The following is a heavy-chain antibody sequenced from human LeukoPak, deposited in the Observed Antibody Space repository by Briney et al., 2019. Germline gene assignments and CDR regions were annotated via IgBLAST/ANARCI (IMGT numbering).Heavy chain of an antibody. J-gene: IGHJ3*02. CDR1: GFTFSSYS. CDR2: ISSSSSTI. CDR3: AGQIWSRGAFDI. D-gene: IGHD3-10*01. V-gene: IGHV3-48*04. Sequence: PGGSLGLSCAASGFTFSSYSMNWVRQAPGKGLEWVSYISSSSSTIYYADSVKGRFTISRDNAKNSLYLQMNSLRAEDTAVYYCAGQIWSRGAFDIWGPGTMVTVSS.